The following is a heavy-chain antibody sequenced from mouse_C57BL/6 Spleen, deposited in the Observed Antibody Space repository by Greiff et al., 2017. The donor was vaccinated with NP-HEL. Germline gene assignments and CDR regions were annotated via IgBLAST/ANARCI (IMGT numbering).Heavy chain of an antibody. CDR2: INPSTGGT. CDR1: GYSFTGYY. D-gene: IGHD2-3*01. CDR3: ARGGDGYYVYWYFDV. J-gene: IGHJ1*03. Sequence: VQLQQSGPELVKPGASVKISCKASGYSFTGYYMNWVKQSPEKSLEWIGEINPSTGGTTYNQKFKAKATLTVDKSSSTAYMQLKSLTSEDSAVYYCARGGDGYYVYWYFDVWGTGTTVTVSS. V-gene: IGHV1-42*01.